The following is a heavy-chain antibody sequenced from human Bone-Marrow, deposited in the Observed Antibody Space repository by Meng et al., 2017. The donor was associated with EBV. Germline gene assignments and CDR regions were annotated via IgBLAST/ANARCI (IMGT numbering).Heavy chain of an antibody. V-gene: IGHV4-39*01. D-gene: IGHD4-17*01. Sequence: QRPLPALGPGLVRPSETLSLTCMVSGGPISSSSYYWGWIRQPPGKGLEWIGSIYYSGSTYYNPSLKSRVTISVDTSKNQFSLKLNSVTAADTAVYFCARHDRLGDYGVSWGQGTLVTVSS. J-gene: IGHJ5*02. CDR3: ARHDRLGDYGVS. CDR2: IYYSGST. CDR1: GGPISSSSYY.